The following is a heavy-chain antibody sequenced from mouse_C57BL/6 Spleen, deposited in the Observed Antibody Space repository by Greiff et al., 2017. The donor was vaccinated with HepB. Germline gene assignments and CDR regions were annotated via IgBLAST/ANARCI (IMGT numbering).Heavy chain of an antibody. V-gene: IGHV1-82*01. Sequence: VQLQQSGPELVKPGASVKISCKASGYAFSSSWMNWVKQRPGKGLEWIGRIYPGDGDTNYNGKFKGKATLTADKSSSTAYMQLSSLTSEDSAVYFCARVLITTRSFDVWGTGTTVTVSS. CDR1: GYAFSSSW. CDR3: ARVLITTRSFDV. J-gene: IGHJ1*03. CDR2: IYPGDGDT. D-gene: IGHD1-1*01.